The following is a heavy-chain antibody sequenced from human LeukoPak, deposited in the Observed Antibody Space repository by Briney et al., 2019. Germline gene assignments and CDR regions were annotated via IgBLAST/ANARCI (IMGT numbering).Heavy chain of an antibody. CDR3: ARRSGSGYDYAFDY. D-gene: IGHD5-12*01. Sequence: ASVKVSCKASGGTFSSYAISWVRQAPGQGLEWMGRIIPIFGIANYAQKFQGRVTITADKSTSTAYMELSSLRSEDTAVYYCARRSGSGYDYAFDYWGQGTLVTVSS. CDR2: IIPIFGIA. CDR1: GGTFSSYA. J-gene: IGHJ4*02. V-gene: IGHV1-69*04.